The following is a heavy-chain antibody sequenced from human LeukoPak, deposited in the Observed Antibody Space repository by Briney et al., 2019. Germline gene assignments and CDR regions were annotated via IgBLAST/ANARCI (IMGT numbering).Heavy chain of an antibody. J-gene: IGHJ4*02. V-gene: IGHV3-53*01. CDR1: GFTVSSDY. Sequence: GGSLRLSCAASGFTVSSDYMSWVRQAPGKGLEWVSIIYNDGRTYYADSVKGRFTISRDNSKNTVYLQMNSLRAEDTAVYYCARTPGGSGNFFDYWGQGTLVTVSS. CDR3: ARTPGGSGNFFDY. D-gene: IGHD3-10*01. CDR2: IYNDGRT.